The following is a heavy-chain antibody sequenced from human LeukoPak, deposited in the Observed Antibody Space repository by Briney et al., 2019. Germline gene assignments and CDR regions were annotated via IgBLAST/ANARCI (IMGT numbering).Heavy chain of an antibody. V-gene: IGHV3-7*01. J-gene: IGHJ6*03. Sequence: GGSLRLSCAASRFTFSHYWMSGVRQAPGKGLEWVANIRQDGNEKYYVDSLKGRFTISRDNAKDSLYLQMNNRRAEDTAVYYCARDSRIQLFSRKNYYYYMDVWGKGTTVTVSS. CDR1: RFTFSHYW. CDR3: ARDSRIQLFSRKNYYYYMDV. D-gene: IGHD5-18*01. CDR2: IRQDGNEK.